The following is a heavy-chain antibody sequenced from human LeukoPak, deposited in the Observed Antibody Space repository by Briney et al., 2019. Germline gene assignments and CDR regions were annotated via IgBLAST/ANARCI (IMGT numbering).Heavy chain of an antibody. V-gene: IGHV4-59*01. CDR2: IYYSGST. CDR1: GGSISSYY. J-gene: IGHJ3*02. D-gene: IGHD5-12*01. Sequence: PSETLSLTCTVSGGSISSYYWSWLRQPPGKGLEWIGYIYYSGSTNYNPSLKSRVTISVDTSNNQFSLKLSSVTAADTAVYYCARLLYSGFVQARAFDIWGQGTMVTVSS. CDR3: ARLLYSGFVQARAFDI.